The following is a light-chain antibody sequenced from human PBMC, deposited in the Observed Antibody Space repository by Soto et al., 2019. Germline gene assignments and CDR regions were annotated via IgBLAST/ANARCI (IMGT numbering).Light chain of an antibody. CDR1: QSVYRNY. V-gene: IGKV3-20*01. Sequence: EIVLTQSPGTLSLSPGERATLSCRASQSVYRNYLAWYQQKPGQAPRLLMYGASTRATGIPDRFSGSGSGTDFTLTINRLEPEDFAVYSCQQYGTSPPTCGGGTKVEIK. CDR2: GAS. J-gene: IGKJ4*01. CDR3: QQYGTSPPT.